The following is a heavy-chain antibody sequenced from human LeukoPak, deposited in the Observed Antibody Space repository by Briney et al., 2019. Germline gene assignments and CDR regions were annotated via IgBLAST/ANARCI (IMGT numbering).Heavy chain of an antibody. V-gene: IGHV3-30-3*01. Sequence: PGGSLRLSCAASGFTFSSYAMHWVRQAPGKGLEWVAVISYDGSNKYYADSVKGRFTISRDNSKNTLYLQMNSLRAEDTAVYYCAKVNYYESSGYYDYWGQGTLVTVSS. CDR1: GFTFSSYA. J-gene: IGHJ4*02. CDR2: ISYDGSNK. D-gene: IGHD3-22*01. CDR3: AKVNYYESSGYYDY.